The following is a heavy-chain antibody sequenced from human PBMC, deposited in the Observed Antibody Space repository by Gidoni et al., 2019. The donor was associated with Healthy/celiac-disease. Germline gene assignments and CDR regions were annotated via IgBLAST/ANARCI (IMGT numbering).Heavy chain of an antibody. J-gene: IGHJ4*02. Sequence: EVQLVESGGGLVKPGGSLRLSCAASGFTFSSYGMNWVRQAPGKGLEWVSSISSSSSYIYYADSVKGRFTISRDNAKNSLYLQMNSLRAEDTAVYYCAREGGSYGGNPGGFDYWGQGTLVTVSS. D-gene: IGHD4-17*01. CDR3: AREGGSYGGNPGGFDY. CDR2: ISSSSSYI. V-gene: IGHV3-21*01. CDR1: GFTFSSYG.